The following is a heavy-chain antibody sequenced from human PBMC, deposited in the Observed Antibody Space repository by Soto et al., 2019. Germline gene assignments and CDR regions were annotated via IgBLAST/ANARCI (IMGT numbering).Heavy chain of an antibody. Sequence: PSETLSLTCAVYGGSFSGYYWSWIRQPPGKGLEWIGEINHSGSTNYNPSLKSRVTISVDTSKDQFSLKLSSVTAADTAVYYCARGTPVKKTYYYDSSGSNWFDPWGQGTLVTVSS. CDR1: GGSFSGYY. J-gene: IGHJ5*02. CDR2: INHSGST. CDR3: ARGTPVKKTYYYDSSGSNWFDP. V-gene: IGHV4-34*01. D-gene: IGHD3-22*01.